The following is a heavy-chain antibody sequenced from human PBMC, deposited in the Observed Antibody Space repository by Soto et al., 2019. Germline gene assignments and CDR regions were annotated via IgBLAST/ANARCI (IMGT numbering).Heavy chain of an antibody. Sequence: EVQLVESGGGLVQPGGSLKLSCAASGFTFSGSAMHWVRQASGKGLVWVGRIRSKANSYATAYAASVKGRFTISRDDSKNTAYLQMNSLKTEDTAVYYCPRHAHQTDHFDYWGQGTLVTVSS. J-gene: IGHJ4*02. CDR2: IRSKANSYAT. CDR1: GFTFSGSA. CDR3: PRHAHQTDHFDY. D-gene: IGHD2-2*01. V-gene: IGHV3-73*02.